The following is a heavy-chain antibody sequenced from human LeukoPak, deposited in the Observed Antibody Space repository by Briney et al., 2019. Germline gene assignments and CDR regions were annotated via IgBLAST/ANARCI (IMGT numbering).Heavy chain of an antibody. CDR2: IIPIFGTT. CDR1: GGTFSNYA. CDR3: ARDNSNDYAPSRFDP. D-gene: IGHD3-16*01. V-gene: IGHV1-69*05. Sequence: SVKVSCKASGGTFSNYAFSWVRQAPGQGLEWMGRIIPIFGTTNYAQKFQGRATITTDESTSTAHMELSSLTSADTAVYYCARDNSNDYAPSRFDPWGRGTLVTVSS. J-gene: IGHJ5*02.